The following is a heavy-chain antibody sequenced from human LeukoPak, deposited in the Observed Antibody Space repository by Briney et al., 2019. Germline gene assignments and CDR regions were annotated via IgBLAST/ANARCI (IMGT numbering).Heavy chain of an antibody. Sequence: GGSLRLSCVDSGFTFSRSWMTWVRQAPGKGLEWVANIHEDGSVQNYVDSVKGRFTISRDNPKSTLYLEVNSLRAEDTAVYYCARDAGYDRFDYWGQGTLVTVSS. CDR2: IHEDGSVQ. CDR3: ARDAGYDRFDY. D-gene: IGHD3-22*01. J-gene: IGHJ4*02. CDR1: GFTFSRSW. V-gene: IGHV3-7*05.